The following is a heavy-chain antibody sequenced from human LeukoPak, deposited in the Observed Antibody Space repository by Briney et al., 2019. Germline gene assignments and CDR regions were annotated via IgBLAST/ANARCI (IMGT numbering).Heavy chain of an antibody. D-gene: IGHD2-2*01. V-gene: IGHV1-18*01. J-gene: IGHJ4*02. CDR2: ISAYSDHT. CDR1: GYTFIAYG. Sequence: ASVMVSCKASGYTFIAYGLSWVRQAPGQGLEWMGWISAYSDHTDYAQKFQDRVTITTGTSTGTAYMELTSLTSDDTAVYYCARDRGPKYQLLYWGQGTLVTVSS. CDR3: ARDRGPKYQLLY.